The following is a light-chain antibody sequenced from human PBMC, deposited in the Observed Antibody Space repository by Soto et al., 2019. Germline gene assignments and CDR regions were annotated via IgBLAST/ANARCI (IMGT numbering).Light chain of an antibody. J-gene: IGLJ1*01. Sequence: QSALTQPASVSGSPGQAITISCAGTSSDIGSYDFVSWHQQHPGKAPKLLIYEGTKRPSGVSNRFSGSKSGNTASLTIAGLQAEDEADYYCCSYAGSGTSGYVFGSGTKLTVL. V-gene: IGLV2-23*01. CDR1: SSDIGSYDF. CDR3: CSYAGSGTSGYV. CDR2: EGT.